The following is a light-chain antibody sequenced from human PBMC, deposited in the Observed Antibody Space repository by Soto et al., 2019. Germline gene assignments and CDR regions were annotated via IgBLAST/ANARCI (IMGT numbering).Light chain of an antibody. Sequence: IHLTRSPASLSASVGHRVTIACRASQDIGQSLAWYQQEPGKAPKVLIYAASTLHSGVPSRFSGSAYGTDFNLTISSLQSEDFATYYCQQSYSTPPTFGQGTKVDIK. CDR3: QQSYSTPPT. CDR1: QDIGQS. J-gene: IGKJ1*01. V-gene: IGKV1-39*01. CDR2: AAS.